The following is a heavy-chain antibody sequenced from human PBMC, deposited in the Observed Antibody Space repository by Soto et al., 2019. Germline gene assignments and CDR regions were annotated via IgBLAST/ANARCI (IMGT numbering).Heavy chain of an antibody. CDR2: IYYSGST. J-gene: IGHJ4*01. CDR1: GGCLSSYY. Sequence: SETLSLTCAVSGGCLSSYYCSWIRQPPGKGLEWIGYIYYSGSTNYNPSLKSRVTISVDTSKNQFSLKLSSVTAADTAVYYCARGRWLHPIDYRGDGTLVIVS. D-gene: IGHD5-12*01. V-gene: IGHV4-59*01. CDR3: ARGRWLHPIDY.